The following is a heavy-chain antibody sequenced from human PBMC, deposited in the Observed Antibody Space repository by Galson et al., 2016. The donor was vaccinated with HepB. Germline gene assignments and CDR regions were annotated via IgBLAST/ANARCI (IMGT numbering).Heavy chain of an antibody. CDR1: GASVSGSTYY. Sequence: SETLSLTCSVSGASVSGSTYYWAWIRQPPGKGLEWIGNVYYTGNTNYNSSLKSRVSISVDTSKNQISLMLSSVTAADTAMYCCARQSSPIPFFDFWSWPPYFDSWGQGTLVTVSS. J-gene: IGHJ4*02. CDR3: ARQSSPIPFFDFWSWPPYFDS. CDR2: VYYTGNT. D-gene: IGHD3-3*01. V-gene: IGHV4-39*01.